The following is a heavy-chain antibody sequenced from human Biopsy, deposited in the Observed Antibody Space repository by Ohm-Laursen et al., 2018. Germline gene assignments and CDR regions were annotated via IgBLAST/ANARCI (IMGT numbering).Heavy chain of an antibody. CDR2: IVVGRGHT. V-gene: IGHV1-58*01. Sequence: GASVKVSCKASGFTFSSSAVQWARQARGQRLEWIGWIVVGRGHTNYAQKFQERVTITRDMSTSTAYMELSSLTFEDTAVYYCAIEGGTYSKPFDYWGQGSQVIVSS. CDR1: GFTFSSSA. J-gene: IGHJ4*02. D-gene: IGHD1-26*01. CDR3: AIEGGTYSKPFDY.